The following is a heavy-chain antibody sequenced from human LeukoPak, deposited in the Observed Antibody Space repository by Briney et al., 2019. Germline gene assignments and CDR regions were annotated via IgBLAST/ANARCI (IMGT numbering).Heavy chain of an antibody. D-gene: IGHD1-26*01. J-gene: IGHJ4*02. CDR2: ISGSGGST. V-gene: IGHV3-23*01. Sequence: GGSLRLSCAASGFTFSSYAMSWVRQAPGKGLEWVSAISGSGGSTYYADSVKGRFTISRDNSKNTLYLQMNSLRAEDTAVYYCAKARHDSGSYFPGNDYWGQGTLVTVSS. CDR1: GFTFSSYA. CDR3: AKARHDSGSYFPGNDY.